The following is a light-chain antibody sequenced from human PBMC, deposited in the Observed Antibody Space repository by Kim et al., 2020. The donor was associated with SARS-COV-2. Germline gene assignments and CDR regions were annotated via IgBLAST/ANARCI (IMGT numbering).Light chain of an antibody. V-gene: IGKV3-15*01. CDR2: GVS. Sequence: SVSPGERVTLSCRASQGVSADLAWYQQKPGQAPRLLIYGVSTRATGIPARFSGSGSGTEFTLTISSLQSEDFAVYYCQQYNKGLTFGGGTKVEIK. J-gene: IGKJ4*01. CDR1: QGVSAD. CDR3: QQYNKGLT.